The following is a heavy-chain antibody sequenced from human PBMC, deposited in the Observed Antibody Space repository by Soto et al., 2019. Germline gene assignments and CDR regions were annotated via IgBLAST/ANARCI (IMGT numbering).Heavy chain of an antibody. CDR1: GFLFSSYW. V-gene: IGHV3-23*01. CDR3: AKERSSGWSFDY. CDR2: ISGSGDST. J-gene: IGHJ4*02. D-gene: IGHD6-19*01. Sequence: GGSLRLSCVASGFLFSSYWMNWVRQAPGKGLEWVSGISGSGDSTYYADSVKGRFTVSRDNSKNTLYLQMNSLRAEDTAVFYCAKERSSGWSFDYWGQGTLVTVSS.